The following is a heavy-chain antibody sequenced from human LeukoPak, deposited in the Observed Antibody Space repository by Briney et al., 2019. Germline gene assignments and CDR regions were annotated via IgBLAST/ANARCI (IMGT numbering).Heavy chain of an antibody. CDR3: ATFPWEGGGYTL. D-gene: IGHD1-26*01. CDR2: IIPIFGTA. V-gene: IGHV1-69*05. J-gene: IGHJ4*02. CDR1: GGTFSGYA. Sequence: GSSVKVSCNASGGTFSGYAISWVRQAPGQGLEWMGRIIPIFGTANYAQKFQGRVTITTDESTSTAYMELSSLRSEDTAVCYCATFPWEGGGYTLWGQGTLVTVSS.